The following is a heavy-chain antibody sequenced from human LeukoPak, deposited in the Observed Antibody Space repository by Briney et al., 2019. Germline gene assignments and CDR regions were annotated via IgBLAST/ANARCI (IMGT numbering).Heavy chain of an antibody. V-gene: IGHV1-58*02. CDR2: IVVGSGNT. J-gene: IGHJ4*02. CDR3: AREGRQGTGGWYYFDY. Sequence: ASVKVPCKASGFTFTSSAMQWVRQARGQRLEWIGWIVVGSGNTNYAQKFQERVTITRDMSTSTAYMELSRLKSDDTAVYYCAREGRQGTGGWYYFDYWGQGTLVTVSS. D-gene: IGHD6-19*01. CDR1: GFTFTSSA.